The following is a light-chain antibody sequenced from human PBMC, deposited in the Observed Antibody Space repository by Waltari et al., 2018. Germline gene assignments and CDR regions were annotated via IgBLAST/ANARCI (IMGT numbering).Light chain of an antibody. CDR3: QHYHNLPRT. CDR1: QDISNH. CDR2: DTT. J-gene: IGKJ4*01. V-gene: IGKV1-33*01. Sequence: DIQMTQSPSSLSASVGDRVTITCQASQDISNHLNWYQRKPGKAPELLIYDTTTLQTGVPSRFSGSGSRTDFTLTISSLQPEDIGTYYCQHYHNLPRTFGVGTKVEI.